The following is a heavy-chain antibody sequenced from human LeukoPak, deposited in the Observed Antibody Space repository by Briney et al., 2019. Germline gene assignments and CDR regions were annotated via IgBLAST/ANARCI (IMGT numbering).Heavy chain of an antibody. CDR1: GFTFSDYS. CDR2: LDPTSKYI. J-gene: IGHJ4*02. CDR3: VRVSSARGFYFDL. V-gene: IGHV3-21*06. Sequence: PGGFLRLSCAASGFTFSDYSMTWVRQAPGKGLEWVSSLDPTSKYIYSADSLQGRFTISRDNVRNSVFLQMNSLRPGDTALYYCVRVSSARGFYFDLWGQGTLVTVSS. D-gene: IGHD3-10*01.